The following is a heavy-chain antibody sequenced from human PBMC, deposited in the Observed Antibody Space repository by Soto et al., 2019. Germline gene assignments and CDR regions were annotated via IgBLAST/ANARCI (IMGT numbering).Heavy chain of an antibody. CDR2: IIPIFGPA. CDR3: ASLTSWSQEYYYGMDV. CDR1: GGTFSSHS. D-gene: IGHD2-2*01. Sequence: SVKVSCKSSGGTFSSHSINWVRQAPGQGLEWMGGIIPIFGPANFAKKFQGRVTITADESTTTAYMELSSLTSEDTAVYYCASLTSWSQEYYYGMDVWGQGTTVTVSS. J-gene: IGHJ6*02. V-gene: IGHV1-69*13.